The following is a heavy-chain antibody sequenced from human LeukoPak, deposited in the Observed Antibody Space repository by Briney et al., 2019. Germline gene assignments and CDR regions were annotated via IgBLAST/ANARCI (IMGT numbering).Heavy chain of an antibody. CDR1: GFTFSDYY. D-gene: IGHD5-24*01. Sequence: PGGSLRLSCAASGFTFSDYYMSWIRQAPGKGLEWVSYVSSSGSTIYYADSVKGRFTISRDNSKNTLYLQMNSLRAGDTAVYYCAKSGYNRFDYWGQGTLVTVSS. CDR3: AKSGYNRFDY. CDR2: VSSSGSTI. V-gene: IGHV3-11*01. J-gene: IGHJ4*02.